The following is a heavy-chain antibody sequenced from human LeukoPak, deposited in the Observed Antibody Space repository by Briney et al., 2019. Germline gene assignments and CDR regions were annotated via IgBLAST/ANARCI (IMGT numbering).Heavy chain of an antibody. V-gene: IGHV4-34*01. CDR3: ARMICGGGGNCYYDY. J-gene: IGHJ4*02. CDR1: GGSFSGYY. CDR2: INHSGST. Sequence: SETLSLTCAVYGGSFSGYYWSWIRQPPGKGLEWIGEINHSGSTNYNPSLKSRVTISVDTSKNQFSLKLSSVTAADTAVYYCARMICGGGGNCYYDYWGQGTLVTVSS. D-gene: IGHD2-21*02.